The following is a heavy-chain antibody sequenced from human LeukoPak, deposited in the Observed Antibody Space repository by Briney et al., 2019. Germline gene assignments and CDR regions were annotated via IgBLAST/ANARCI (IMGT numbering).Heavy chain of an antibody. CDR1: GFTFSSYE. Sequence: GGSLRLSCAASGFTFSSYEMNWVRQAPGKGLEWVSYISSSGSNIYYADFVKGRFTISRDNAKNSLYLQMNSLRAEDTAVYYCARSPYDSSGYYSWGQGTLVTVSS. D-gene: IGHD3-22*01. CDR2: ISSSGSNI. J-gene: IGHJ4*02. V-gene: IGHV3-48*03. CDR3: ARSPYDSSGYYS.